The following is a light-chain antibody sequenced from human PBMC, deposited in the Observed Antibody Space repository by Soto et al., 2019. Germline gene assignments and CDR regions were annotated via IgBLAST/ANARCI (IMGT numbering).Light chain of an antibody. J-gene: IGLJ2*01. V-gene: IGLV2-14*02. CDR3: RSNVNITNRKV. Sequence: QSVLTQPASVSGSPGQSITISCTGTSSDVGSYNLVSWYQHHPGKAPKLIIFDVSHRPSGVAHRFSASKSGNTASRIISGLQAVDETDYYCRSNVNITNRKVFGGGTKVTVL. CDR1: SSDVGSYNL. CDR2: DVS.